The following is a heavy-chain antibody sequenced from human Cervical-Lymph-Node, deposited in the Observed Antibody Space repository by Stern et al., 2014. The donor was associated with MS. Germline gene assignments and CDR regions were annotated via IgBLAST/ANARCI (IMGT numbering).Heavy chain of an antibody. CDR2: ISGSGGST. Sequence: EVQLVESGGGLVQPGGSLRLSCAASGFTFSSSAMSWVRQAPGKGLEWFSAISGSGGSTYYADSVKGRFTISRDNSKNTLYLQMNSLRAEDTAVYYCANNIVATQDFDYWGQGTLVTVSS. V-gene: IGHV3-23*04. D-gene: IGHD5-12*01. CDR1: GFTFSSSA. J-gene: IGHJ4*02. CDR3: ANNIVATQDFDY.